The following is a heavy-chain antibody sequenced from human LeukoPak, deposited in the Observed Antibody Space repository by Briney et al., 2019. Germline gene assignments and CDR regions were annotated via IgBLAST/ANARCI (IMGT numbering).Heavy chain of an antibody. CDR3: AKDSCSGGGCYPGAEYFQH. CDR2: ISGSGGST. D-gene: IGHD2-15*01. CDR1: GFTFSGYA. Sequence: PGGSLRLSCAASGFTFSGYAMSWVRQAPGKGLEWVSGISGSGGSTYYADSVKGRFTIYRDNSKNTLYLQMNSLRAEDTAVYYCAKDSCSGGGCYPGAEYFQHWGQGTLVTVSS. V-gene: IGHV3-23*01. J-gene: IGHJ1*01.